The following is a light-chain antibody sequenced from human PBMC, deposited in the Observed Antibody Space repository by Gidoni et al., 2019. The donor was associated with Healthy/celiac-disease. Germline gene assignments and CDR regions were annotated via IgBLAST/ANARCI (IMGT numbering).Light chain of an antibody. CDR2: WAS. V-gene: IGKV4-1*01. J-gene: IGKJ3*01. Sequence: DIVMPQSPDSLAVSLGERATINCKPSQSVLYSSNNKNYLAWYQQKPGQPPKLLIYWASTRESGVPDRFSGSGSGTDFTLTISSLQAEDVAVYYCQQYYSTPRFTFGPGTKVDIK. CDR1: QSVLYSSNNKNY. CDR3: QQYYSTPRFT.